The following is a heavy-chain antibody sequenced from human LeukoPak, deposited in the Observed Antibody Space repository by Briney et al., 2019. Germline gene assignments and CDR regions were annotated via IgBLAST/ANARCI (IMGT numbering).Heavy chain of an antibody. J-gene: IGHJ4*02. D-gene: IGHD2-15*01. V-gene: IGHV5-51*01. CDR3: ARLRGYCSSGSCFRPDFDR. Sequence: PGASLKISCTASGSIFTSDWIGWVRPLPGKGLEWMGIIYPGDSDTKYSPSFQGQVTVSVDQSINTAYLQWSSLKASDTSMYYCARLRGYCSSGSCFRPDFDRWGQGTLVSVSS. CDR1: GSIFTSDW. CDR2: IYPGDSDT.